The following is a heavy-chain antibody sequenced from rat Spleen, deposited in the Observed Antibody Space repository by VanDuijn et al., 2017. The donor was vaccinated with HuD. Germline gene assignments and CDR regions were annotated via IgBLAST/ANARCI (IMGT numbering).Heavy chain of an antibody. Sequence: EVQLVESGGGLVQPGRSLRLSCAASGFTFSDYNMAWVRQAPRKGLEWVAIITYDGISTYYRDSVRGRFTISRDNAKSTLYLQMDSLRSEDTATYYCTRGYVMDAWGQGASVTVSS. V-gene: IGHV5-7*01. CDR1: GFTFSDYN. CDR3: TRGYVMDA. CDR2: ITYDGIST. J-gene: IGHJ4*01.